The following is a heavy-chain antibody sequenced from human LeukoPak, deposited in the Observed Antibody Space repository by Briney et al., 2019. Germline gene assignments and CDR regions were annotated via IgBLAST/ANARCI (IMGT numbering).Heavy chain of an antibody. CDR2: INPNSGGT. CDR3: ARDRSITMIVMVTDGMDV. CDR1: GYTFTGYY. V-gene: IGHV1-2*02. J-gene: IGHJ6*02. Sequence: ASVKVSCMASGYTFTGYYMHWVRQAPGQGLEWMGWINPNSGGTNYAQKFQGRVTMTRDTSISTAYMELSRLRSDDTAVYYCARDRSITMIVMVTDGMDVWGQGTTVTVSS. D-gene: IGHD3-22*01.